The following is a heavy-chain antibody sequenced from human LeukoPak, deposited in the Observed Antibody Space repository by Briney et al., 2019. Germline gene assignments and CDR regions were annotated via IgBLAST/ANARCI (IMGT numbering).Heavy chain of an antibody. CDR3: ARGGPMVRGVVLARKNFDY. D-gene: IGHD3-10*01. J-gene: IGHJ4*02. V-gene: IGHV1-2*02. CDR1: GYTFTGYY. CDR2: INPNSGGT. Sequence: ASVKASCKASGYTFTGYYMHWVRQAPGQGLEWMGWINPNSGGTNYAQKFQGRVTMTRDTSISTAYMELSRLRSDDTAVYYCARGGPMVRGVVLARKNFDYWGQGTLVTVSS.